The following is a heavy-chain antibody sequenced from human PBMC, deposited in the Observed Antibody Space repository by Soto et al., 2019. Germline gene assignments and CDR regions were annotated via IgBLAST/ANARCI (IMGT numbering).Heavy chain of an antibody. D-gene: IGHD6-13*01. CDR3: ARVHSSSWYLYWFDP. CDR1: GCSVSSGSYY. J-gene: IGHJ5*02. V-gene: IGHV4-61*01. Sequence: PSETLSLTCTVSGCSVSSGSYYWSWIRQPPGKGLEWIGYIYYSGSTNYNPSLKSRVTISVDTSKNQFSLKLSSVTAADTAVYYCARVHSSSWYLYWFDPWGQGTLVTVSS. CDR2: IYYSGST.